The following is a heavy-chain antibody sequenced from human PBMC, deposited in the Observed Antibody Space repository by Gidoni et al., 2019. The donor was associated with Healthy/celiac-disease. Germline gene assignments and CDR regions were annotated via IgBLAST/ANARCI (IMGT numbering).Heavy chain of an antibody. V-gene: IGHV3-21*01. D-gene: IGHD2-21*02. CDR3: ARDPLHGSGGAC. J-gene: IGHJ4*02. CDR1: GFTFSSYS. Sequence: EVQLVESGGGLVKPGGSLRLSCAASGFTFSSYSMNWVRQAPGKGLEWVSSISSSSSYIYYADSVKGRFTISRDNAKNSLYLQMNSLRAEDTAVYYCARDPLHGSGGACWGQGTLVTVSS. CDR2: ISSSSSYI.